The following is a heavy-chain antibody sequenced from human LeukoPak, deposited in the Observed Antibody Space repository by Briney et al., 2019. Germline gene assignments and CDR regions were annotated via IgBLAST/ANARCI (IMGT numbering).Heavy chain of an antibody. V-gene: IGHV1-69*13. CDR2: IIPIFGTA. CDR3: ARLDGIFWYFDY. D-gene: IGHD3-9*01. J-gene: IGHJ4*02. CDR1: GGTFSSYA. Sequence: GASVKVSCKASGGTFSSYAISWVRQAPGQGLEWMGGIIPIFGTANYAQKFQGRVTITADESTSTAYMELSSLRSEDTAVYYCARLDGIFWYFDYWGQGTLVTVSS.